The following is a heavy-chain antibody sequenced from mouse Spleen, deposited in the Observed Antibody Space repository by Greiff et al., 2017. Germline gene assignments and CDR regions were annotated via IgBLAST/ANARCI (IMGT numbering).Heavy chain of an antibody. CDR2: ISNGGGST. CDR1: GFTFSDYY. CDR3: ARHGLPFDY. J-gene: IGHJ2*01. V-gene: IGHV5-12*02. Sequence: EVKLVESGGGLVQPGGSLKLSCATSGFTFSDYYMYWVRQTPEKRLEWVAYISNGGGSTYYPDTVKGRFTISRDNAKNTLYLQMSRLKSEDTAMYYCARHGLPFDYWGQGTTLTVSS.